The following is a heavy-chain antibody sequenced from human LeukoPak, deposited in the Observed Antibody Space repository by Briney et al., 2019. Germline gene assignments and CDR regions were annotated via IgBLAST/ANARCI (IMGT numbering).Heavy chain of an antibody. V-gene: IGHV1-8*01. J-gene: IGHJ4*02. CDR3: ARGQMAGIAARRDFDY. CDR1: GYTFTGYD. D-gene: IGHD6-6*01. CDR2: MNPNSGNT. Sequence: ASVKVSCKASGYTFTGYDINWVRQATGQGLEWMGWMNPNSGNTGYAQKFQGRVTMTRNTSISTAYMELSSLRSEDTAMYYCARGQMAGIAARRDFDYWGQGTLVTVSS.